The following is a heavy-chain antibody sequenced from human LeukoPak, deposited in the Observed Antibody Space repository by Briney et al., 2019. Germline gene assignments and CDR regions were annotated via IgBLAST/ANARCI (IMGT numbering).Heavy chain of an antibody. J-gene: IGHJ4*02. CDR1: GGSISSSSYY. V-gene: IGHV4-39*01. CDR2: IYYSGST. CDR3: ATHSLFPCSGDCYSFDY. D-gene: IGHD2-21*02. Sequence: KPSETLSLTCTVSGGSISSSSYYWGWIRQPPGKGLEWIGSIYYSGSTYYNPSLKSRVTISVDTSKNQFSLKLSSVTAADTAVYYCATHSLFPCSGDCYSFDYWGQGTLVTVSS.